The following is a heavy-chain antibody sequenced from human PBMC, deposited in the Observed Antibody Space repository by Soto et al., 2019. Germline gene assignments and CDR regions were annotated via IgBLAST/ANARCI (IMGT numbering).Heavy chain of an antibody. CDR1: GVNFSSYG. CDR2: ISYDGSNK. V-gene: IGHV3-30*18. Sequence: PVGSQRLSCAASGVNFSSYGMHWVRQAPGKGLEWVAVISYDGSNKYYADSVKGRFTISRDNSKNTLYLQMNSLRAEDTAVYYCAKAHKFDDYGDYQPYYYYGMDVWGQGTTVTVSS. J-gene: IGHJ6*02. D-gene: IGHD4-17*01. CDR3: AKAHKFDDYGDYQPYYYYGMDV.